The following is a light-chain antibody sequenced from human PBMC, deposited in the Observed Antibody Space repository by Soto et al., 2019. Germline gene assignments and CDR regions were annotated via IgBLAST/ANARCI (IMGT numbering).Light chain of an antibody. CDR3: KSHDSSNVV. CDR2: EDN. CDR1: SGSIASNY. J-gene: IGLJ2*01. Sequence: NFMLTQPHSVSESPGKTVTISCTGSSGSIASNYVQWYQQRPGSAPTTVIYEDNKRPSGVPDRFSGSIDRSSNSASLIISGLKTEDEADYSFKSHDSSNVVFGGGTKLTVL. V-gene: IGLV6-57*02.